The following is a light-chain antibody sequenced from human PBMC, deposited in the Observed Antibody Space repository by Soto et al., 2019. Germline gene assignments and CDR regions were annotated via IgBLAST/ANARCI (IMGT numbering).Light chain of an antibody. J-gene: IGKJ1*01. CDR2: KAS. V-gene: IGKV1-5*03. CDR1: QSISSW. CDR3: QQYNSYPWT. Sequence: DIQMTQSPSTLSASVGDRVTITCRANQSISSWLAWYQQKPGRAPKVLIYKASSLESGVPSRFSGSGSGTEFTLTISSLQPDDFATYYCQQYNSYPWTFGQGTKVDI.